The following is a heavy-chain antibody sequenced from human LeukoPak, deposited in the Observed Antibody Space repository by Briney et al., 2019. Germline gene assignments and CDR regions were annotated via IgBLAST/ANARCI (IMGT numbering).Heavy chain of an antibody. Sequence: SVKVSCKASGGTFSSYAISWVRQAPGQGLEWMGGIIPIFGTANYAQKFQGRVTITADESTSTAYMEPSSLRSEDTAVYYCASSAGDYGDYFNWFDPWGQGTLVTVSS. V-gene: IGHV1-69*13. CDR3: ASSAGDYGDYFNWFDP. D-gene: IGHD4-17*01. CDR2: IIPIFGTA. J-gene: IGHJ5*02. CDR1: GGTFSSYA.